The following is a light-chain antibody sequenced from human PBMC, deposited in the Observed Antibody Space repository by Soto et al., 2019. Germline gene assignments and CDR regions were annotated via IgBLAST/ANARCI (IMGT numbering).Light chain of an antibody. Sequence: SVLTQPASVSGSPGQSITISCTGTSSDVGGYNYVSWYQQHPGKAPKFMFYDVSNRPSGVSNRFSGSKSGNTASLTISGLQAEDEADYYCSSYTTSNTRQIVFGTGTNVTVL. CDR2: DVS. CDR3: SSYTTSNTRQIV. J-gene: IGLJ1*01. CDR1: SSDVGGYNY. V-gene: IGLV2-14*01.